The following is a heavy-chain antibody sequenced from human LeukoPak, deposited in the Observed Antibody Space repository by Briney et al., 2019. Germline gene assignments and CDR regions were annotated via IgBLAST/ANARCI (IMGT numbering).Heavy chain of an antibody. Sequence: GGSLRLSCAASGFTFSSYWMSWVRQAPGKGLEWVANIKQDGSEKYYVDSVKGRFTISRDNAKNSLYLQMNSLRAEDTAVYYCARDNPDYYDSSGPFSFGYWGQGTLVTVSS. V-gene: IGHV3-7*01. CDR2: IKQDGSEK. D-gene: IGHD3-22*01. J-gene: IGHJ4*02. CDR3: ARDNPDYYDSSGPFSFGY. CDR1: GFTFSSYW.